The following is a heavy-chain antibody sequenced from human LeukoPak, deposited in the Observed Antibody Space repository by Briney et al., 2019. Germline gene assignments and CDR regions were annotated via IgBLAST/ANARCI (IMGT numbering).Heavy chain of an antibody. CDR3: ARGPYYDFWSGYSSHDAFDI. J-gene: IGHJ3*02. CDR1: GASISSYY. Sequence: SETLSLTCTVSGASISSYYWSWIRQPPGKGLEWIGYIYYSGSTNYNPSLKSRVTTSVDTSKNQFSLKLNSVTAADTAVYYCARGPYYDFWSGYSSHDAFDIWGQGTMVTVSS. D-gene: IGHD3-3*01. CDR2: IYYSGST. V-gene: IGHV4-59*01.